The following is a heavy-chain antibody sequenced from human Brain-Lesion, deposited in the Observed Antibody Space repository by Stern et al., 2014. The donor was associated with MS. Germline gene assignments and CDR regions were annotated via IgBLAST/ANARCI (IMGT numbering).Heavy chain of an antibody. CDR3: ATYYYDSTGYNDF. CDR1: GYTFTGYY. V-gene: IGHV1-2*04. J-gene: IGHJ4*02. D-gene: IGHD3-22*01. Sequence: MQLVESGAEVKKPGASVKVSCKASGYTFTGYYMHWVRQAPGQGLEWMGWINPKSGGTNYAQKFQGWVTMTRDTSINTAYMELSRLRSDDTAVYYCATYYYDSTGYNDFWGQGTLGTVSS. CDR2: INPKSGGT.